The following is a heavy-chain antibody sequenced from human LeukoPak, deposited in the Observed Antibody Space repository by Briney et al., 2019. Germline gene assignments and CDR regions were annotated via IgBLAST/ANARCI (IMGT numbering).Heavy chain of an antibody. J-gene: IGHJ6*02. CDR1: GFTFSSYW. CDR3: VRDRRYNYGYSYDYYGMDV. Sequence: GGSLRLSCAASGFTFSSYWMSWVRQAPGKGLERVANIKQDGSEKYYVDSVKGRFTISRDNDKSSLYLQMNTLRAEDTAVYYCVRDRRYNYGYSYDYYGMDVWGQGTTVTVSS. D-gene: IGHD5-18*01. CDR2: IKQDGSEK. V-gene: IGHV3-7*01.